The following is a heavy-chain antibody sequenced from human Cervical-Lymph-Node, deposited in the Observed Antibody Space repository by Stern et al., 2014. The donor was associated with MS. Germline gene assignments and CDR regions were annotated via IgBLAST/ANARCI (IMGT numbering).Heavy chain of an antibody. CDR2: IYYSGST. CDR3: ARDLRYYYDSSGYYYRWFDP. Sequence: QVQLQESGPGLVKTSQTLSLTCTVSGGSISSGGYYWSWIRQHPGKGLEWIGYIYYSGSTYYNPSLKSRVTISVDTSKNQFSLKLSSVTAADTAVYYCARDLRYYYDSSGYYYRWFDPWGQGTLVTVSS. CDR1: GGSISSGGYY. V-gene: IGHV4-31*03. J-gene: IGHJ5*02. D-gene: IGHD3-22*01.